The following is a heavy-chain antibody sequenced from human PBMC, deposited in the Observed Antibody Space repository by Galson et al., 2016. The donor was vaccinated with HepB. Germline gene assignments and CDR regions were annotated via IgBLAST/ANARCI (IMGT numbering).Heavy chain of an antibody. CDR1: GFTFSNYS. V-gene: IGHV3-48*02. CDR2: ITRSSTTI. D-gene: IGHD1-26*01. CDR3: VREGLGHERQPLEARVRRSPGSYFDD. Sequence: SLRLSCAASGFTFSNYSMNWVRQAPGKGLEWVSYITRSSTTIFYADSVKGRFTISRDNAKNSLYLQMNSLRDEDTAVYYCVREGLGHERQPLEARVRRSPGSYFDDWGQGILVTVSS. J-gene: IGHJ4*02.